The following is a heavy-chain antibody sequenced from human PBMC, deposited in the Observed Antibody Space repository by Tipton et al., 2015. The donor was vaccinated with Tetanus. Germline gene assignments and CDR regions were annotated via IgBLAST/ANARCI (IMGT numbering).Heavy chain of an antibody. D-gene: IGHD2-2*01. J-gene: IGHJ4*02. CDR1: GFTFSTYW. CDR3: ARDSPDILLVPAV. CDR2: INGHGTNT. Sequence: SLRLSCAAPGFTFSTYWMHWVRQAPGEGLMWVSRINGHGTNTAYADSVKGRFTISRDNAKNTLYLQMNSLRAEDTAVYYCARDSPDILLVPAVWGQGTLVTVSS. V-gene: IGHV3-74*01.